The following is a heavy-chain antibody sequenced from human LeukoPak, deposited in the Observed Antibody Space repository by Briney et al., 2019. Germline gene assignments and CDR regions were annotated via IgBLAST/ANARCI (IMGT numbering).Heavy chain of an antibody. CDR3: ARDPGYGALDY. J-gene: IGHJ4*02. CDR2: IKEDGSQK. D-gene: IGHD4-17*01. V-gene: IGHV3-7*01. CDR1: GFTFRNDW. Sequence: PGGSLRLSCAASGFTFRNDWMSWVRQAPGKGLEWVAMIKEDGSQKNYVDSVKGRFTISRDNAKNPLYLQMNSLRAEDTAVYYCARDPGYGALDYWGQGTLVTVSS.